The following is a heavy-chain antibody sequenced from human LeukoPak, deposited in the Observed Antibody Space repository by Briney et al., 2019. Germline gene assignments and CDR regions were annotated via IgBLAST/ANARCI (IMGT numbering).Heavy chain of an antibody. Sequence: PSETLSLTCAVYGGSFSGYYWSWIRQPPGKGLEWIGEINHSGSTNYNPSLKSRVTISVDTSKNQLSLKLSSVTAADTAVYYCARRRGVVPAGYMNGMDVWGQGTTVTVSS. CDR2: INHSGST. CDR1: GGSFSGYY. D-gene: IGHD2-2*01. J-gene: IGHJ6*02. V-gene: IGHV4-34*01. CDR3: ARRRGVVPAGYMNGMDV.